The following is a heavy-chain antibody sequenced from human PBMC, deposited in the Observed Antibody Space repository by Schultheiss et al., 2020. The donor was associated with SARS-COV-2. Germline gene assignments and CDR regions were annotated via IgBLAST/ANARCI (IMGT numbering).Heavy chain of an antibody. V-gene: IGHV4-59*01. CDR2: IYHSGNT. CDR3: ARVRLDYDILTGYSTTLDYGMDV. D-gene: IGHD3-9*01. Sequence: SETLSLTCTVSGGSISSYYWSWIRQHPGKGLEWIGYIYHSGNTNYNPSLKSRVTISVDTSKNQFSLKLSSVTAADTAVYYCARVRLDYDILTGYSTTLDYGMDVWGQGTTVTVSS. CDR1: GGSISSYY. J-gene: IGHJ6*02.